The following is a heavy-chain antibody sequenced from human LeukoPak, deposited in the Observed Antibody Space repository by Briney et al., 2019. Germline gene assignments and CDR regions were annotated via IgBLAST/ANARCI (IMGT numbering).Heavy chain of an antibody. D-gene: IGHD3-10*02. J-gene: IGHJ4*02. CDR2: INPNSGGT. V-gene: IGHV1-2*02. CDR3: ASGVDMLRWGDY. CDR1: GYTFTGYY. Sequence: ASVKVSCKTSGYTFTGYYIHWVRQAPGQGLEWMGWINPNSGGTNYAQKFQGRVTMTRDTSISTAYMELSRLRSDDTAVYYCASGVDMLRWGDYWGLGTLVTVSS.